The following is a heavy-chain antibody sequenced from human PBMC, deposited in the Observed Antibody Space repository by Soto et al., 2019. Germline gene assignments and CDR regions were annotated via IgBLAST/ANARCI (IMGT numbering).Heavy chain of an antibody. CDR1: GYTFTSYA. Sequence: ASVKVSCKASGYTFTSYAMHWVRQAPGQRLEWMGWINAGNGNTKYSQKFQGRVTITRDTSASTAYMELSSLRSEDTAVYYCARDGYYDILTGPNYFDYWGQVTLVTV. CDR2: INAGNGNT. D-gene: IGHD3-9*01. J-gene: IGHJ4*02. CDR3: ARDGYYDILTGPNYFDY. V-gene: IGHV1-3*01.